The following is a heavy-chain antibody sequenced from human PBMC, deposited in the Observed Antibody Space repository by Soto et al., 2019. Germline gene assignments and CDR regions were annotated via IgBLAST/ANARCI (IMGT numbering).Heavy chain of an antibody. J-gene: IGHJ6*02. CDR3: GSVGYCSSTNCLFYYYHYGMDV. D-gene: IGHD2-2*03. CDR1: GGTSSSHA. V-gene: IGHV1-69*13. CDR2: IIPIFGTT. Sequence: SVKVSCKASGGTSSSHAISWVRRAPGRGLEWMGGIIPIFGTTNYAQNFRARVTITADESTSTAYMELSSLTSEDTAVYYCGSVGYCSSTNCLFYYYHYGMDVWGQGTTVTVSS.